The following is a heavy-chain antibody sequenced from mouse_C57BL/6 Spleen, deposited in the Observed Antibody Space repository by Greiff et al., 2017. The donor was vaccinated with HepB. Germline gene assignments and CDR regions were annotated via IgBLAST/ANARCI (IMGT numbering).Heavy chain of an antibody. Sequence: EVKVVESGGGLVKPGGSLKLSCAASGFTFSDYGMHWVRQAPEKGLEWVAYISSGSSTIYYADTVKGRFTISRDNAKNTLFLQMTSLRSEDTAMYYCARRQMITTWDYAMDYWGQGTSVTVSS. D-gene: IGHD2-4*01. CDR3: ARRQMITTWDYAMDY. V-gene: IGHV5-17*01. CDR2: ISSGSSTI. J-gene: IGHJ4*01. CDR1: GFTFSDYG.